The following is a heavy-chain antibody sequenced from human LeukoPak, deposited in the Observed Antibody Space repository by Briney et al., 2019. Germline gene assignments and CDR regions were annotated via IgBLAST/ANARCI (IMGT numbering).Heavy chain of an antibody. CDR1: GFTFSSYS. D-gene: IGHD5-24*01. Sequence: GGSLRLSCAASGFTFSSYSMNWVRQAPGKGLEWVSYISSSSSTIYYADSVKGRFTISRDNAKNSLYLQMNSLRAEDTAVYYCAREAMATTLYYFDYWGQGTLDTVSS. CDR2: ISSSSSTI. V-gene: IGHV3-48*01. CDR3: AREAMATTLYYFDY. J-gene: IGHJ4*02.